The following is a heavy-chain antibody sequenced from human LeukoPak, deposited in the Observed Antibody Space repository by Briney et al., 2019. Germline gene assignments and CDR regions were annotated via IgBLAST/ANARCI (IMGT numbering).Heavy chain of an antibody. CDR2: IYHRGST. CDR3: ASSVYDILTGYYSTFDY. Sequence: SETLSLTCAVSGYSISSGYYWGWIRQPPGKGLEWIGSIYHRGSTYYNPSLKSRVTISVDTSKNQFSLKLSSVTAADTAVYYCASSVYDILTGYYSTFDYWGQGTLVTVSS. CDR1: GYSISSGYY. J-gene: IGHJ4*02. V-gene: IGHV4-38-2*01. D-gene: IGHD3-9*01.